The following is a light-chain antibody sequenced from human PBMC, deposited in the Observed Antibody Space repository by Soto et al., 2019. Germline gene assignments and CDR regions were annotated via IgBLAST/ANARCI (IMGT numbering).Light chain of an antibody. CDR2: DVI. J-gene: IGLJ1*01. V-gene: IGLV2-14*03. CDR1: SSDVGGYNF. Sequence: QSVLTQPAAVSGAPGQSITISCTGTSSDVGGYNFVSWYQQHPDKAPKLMIYDVINRPSGVYNRFSGSKSGNTASLTISRLQAEDVADYYCSSYTSSSTDVFGTGTKLTVL. CDR3: SSYTSSSTDV.